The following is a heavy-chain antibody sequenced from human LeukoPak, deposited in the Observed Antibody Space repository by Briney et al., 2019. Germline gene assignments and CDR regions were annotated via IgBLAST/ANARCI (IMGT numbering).Heavy chain of an antibody. D-gene: IGHD6-13*01. CDR3: ARPTKEGSSWYWWFDP. CDR1: GLTFSSYW. J-gene: IGHJ5*02. CDR2: INNDGSST. Sequence: PGGSLRLSCAASGLTFSSYWMHWVRQAPGKGLVWVSRINNDGSSTSYADSVKGRFTISRDNAKNTLYLQMNSLRAEDTAVYYCARPTKEGSSWYWWFDPWGQGTLVTVSS. V-gene: IGHV3-74*01.